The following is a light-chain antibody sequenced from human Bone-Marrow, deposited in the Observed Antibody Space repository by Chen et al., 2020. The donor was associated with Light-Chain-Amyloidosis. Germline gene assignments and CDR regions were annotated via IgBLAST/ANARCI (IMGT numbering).Light chain of an antibody. CDR1: SGYVGGYNL. CDR3: CSYAGSSTLV. V-gene: IGLV2-23*02. CDR2: DVN. Sequence: QSALTPPASVSGSPGQSITISCTGTSGYVGGYNLVSWYQNHPGKAPKLLIYDVNKRPSGVSNRFAAAPAGNTASLTISGLQAEDAAHYCCCSYAGSSTLVFGGGTQVTVL. J-gene: IGLJ2*01.